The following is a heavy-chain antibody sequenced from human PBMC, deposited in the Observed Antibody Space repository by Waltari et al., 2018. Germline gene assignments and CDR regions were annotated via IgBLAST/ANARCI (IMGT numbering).Heavy chain of an antibody. CDR3: ARGGGHIAVAGTEYFQH. Sequence: QLQLQESGPGLVKPSETLSLTCTVSGGSISSSSYYWGWIRQPPGKGLEWMGIINPSGGSTSYAQKCQGRGTMTRDTATSTVYMELSSLRSEDTAVYYCARGGGHIAVAGTEYFQHWGQGTLVTVSS. CDR1: GGSISSSSYY. D-gene: IGHD6-19*01. CDR2: INPSGGST. V-gene: IGHV4-39*07. J-gene: IGHJ1*01.